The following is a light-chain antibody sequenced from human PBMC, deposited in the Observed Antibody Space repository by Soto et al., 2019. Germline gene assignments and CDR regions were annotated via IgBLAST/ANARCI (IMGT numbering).Light chain of an antibody. Sequence: EIVMTQSPATLSVSPVERATLSCRSSQTISSNLAWYQQKPGQAPRLLIYDASNRATGIPARFSGSGSGTDFTLTISSLEPEDFAVYYCQQSSNWPPINFGQGTRLEIK. J-gene: IGKJ5*01. CDR1: QTISSN. CDR2: DAS. V-gene: IGKV3-11*01. CDR3: QQSSNWPPIN.